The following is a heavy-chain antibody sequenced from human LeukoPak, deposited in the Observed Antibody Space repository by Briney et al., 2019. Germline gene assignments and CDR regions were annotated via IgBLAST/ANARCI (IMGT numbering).Heavy chain of an antibody. D-gene: IGHD3-3*01. CDR1: GGSISSRSYY. Sequence: PSETLSLTCTVSGGSISSRSYYWNWIRQPPGKGLEWIGNIYYSGSTYYNPSLKRRVTLSVDTSKNQFSLTLSSVTAADTAVYYCARQDYDFWSGYYRWFDPWGQGILVTVSS. CDR3: ARQDYDFWSGYYRWFDP. V-gene: IGHV4-39*01. J-gene: IGHJ5*02. CDR2: IYYSGST.